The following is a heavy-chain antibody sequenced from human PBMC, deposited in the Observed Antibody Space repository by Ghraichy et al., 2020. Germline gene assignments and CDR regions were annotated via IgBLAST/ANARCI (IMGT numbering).Heavy chain of an antibody. D-gene: IGHD3-22*01. CDR2: ISSNSKTV. J-gene: IGHJ6*02. Sequence: GESLNISCAASGFTFTIYNMNWVRQAPGKGLEWVSFISSNSKTVYYADSVRGRFTISRDYAKNSLYLQMNSLRDEDTAVYYCARDLFFLDSSGYRSEYYGMDVWGRGTTVTVSS. CDR3: ARDLFFLDSSGYRSEYYGMDV. CDR1: GFTFTIYN. V-gene: IGHV3-48*02.